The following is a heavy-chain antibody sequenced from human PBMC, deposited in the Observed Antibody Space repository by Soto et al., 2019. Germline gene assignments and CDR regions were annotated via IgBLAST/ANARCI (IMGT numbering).Heavy chain of an antibody. V-gene: IGHV1-69*13. CDR1: GGTFSSYA. Sequence: SVKVSCKASGGTFSSYAISWVRQAPGQGLEWMGGIIPIFGTANYAQKFQGRVTITADESTSTAYMGLSSLRSEDTAVYYCARGGSRPYGFDYWGQGTLVTVYS. CDR2: IIPIFGTA. CDR3: ARGGSRPYGFDY. J-gene: IGHJ4*02. D-gene: IGHD4-17*01.